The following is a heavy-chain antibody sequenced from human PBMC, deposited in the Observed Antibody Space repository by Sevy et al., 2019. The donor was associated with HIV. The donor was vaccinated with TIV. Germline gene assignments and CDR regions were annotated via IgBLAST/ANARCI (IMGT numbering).Heavy chain of an antibody. CDR1: GCTFTSYR. CDR3: ARAYCSGGSCYSLAY. V-gene: IGHV1-18*01. D-gene: IGHD2-15*01. CDR2: ISAHNGDT. Sequence: ASVKVSCKTSGCTFTSYRITWVRQAPGQGLEWMGWISAHNGDTNYAQKLQGRVTMISETSTSTAYMVLRSLRSDDTAIYYCARAYCSGGSCYSLAYWGHGTLVTVSS. J-gene: IGHJ4*01.